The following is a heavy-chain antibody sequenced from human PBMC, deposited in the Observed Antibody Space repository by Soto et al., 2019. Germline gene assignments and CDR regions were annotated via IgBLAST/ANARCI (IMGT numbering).Heavy chain of an antibody. D-gene: IGHD3-10*01. CDR2: IHYSRST. CDR3: ARLTSGPVYFDY. Sequence: QVQLQESGPGLVKPSQTLSLTCTVSGGSISSGGYYWSWIRQHPGKGLEWIGYIHYSRSTYYNPSLKSRVTISVDTSTTQFSRKLCSVTAADTAVYYCARLTSGPVYFDYWGQGTLVTVSS. CDR1: GGSISSGGYY. V-gene: IGHV4-31*03. J-gene: IGHJ4*02.